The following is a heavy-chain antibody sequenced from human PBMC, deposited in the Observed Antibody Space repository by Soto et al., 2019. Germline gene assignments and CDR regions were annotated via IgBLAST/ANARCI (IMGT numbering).Heavy chain of an antibody. Sequence: LRLSCAASGFTVSSNYMSWVRQAPGKGLEWLSVIYTDDSTYYADSVKGRFTISRDNSKNTLYLQMNSLRAEDTAVYYCAKGSYRPHDYWGQGTLVTVSS. CDR2: IYTDDST. J-gene: IGHJ4*02. CDR3: AKGSYRPHDY. CDR1: GFTVSSNY. V-gene: IGHV3-53*01. D-gene: IGHD1-26*01.